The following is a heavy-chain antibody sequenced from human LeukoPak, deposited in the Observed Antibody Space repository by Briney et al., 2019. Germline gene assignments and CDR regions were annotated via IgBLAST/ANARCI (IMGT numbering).Heavy chain of an antibody. CDR3: ARNYDILTPKNYYYYYMDV. CDR1: GGSFSGYY. CDR2: INHSGIT. J-gene: IGHJ6*03. V-gene: IGHV4-34*01. Sequence: SETLSLTCAVYGGSFSGYYWSWIRQPPGKGLEWIVEINHSGITNYNPSLKSRVTISVDTSKNQFSLKLSSVTAADTAVYYCARNYDILTPKNYYYYYMDVWGKGTTVTVSS. D-gene: IGHD3-9*01.